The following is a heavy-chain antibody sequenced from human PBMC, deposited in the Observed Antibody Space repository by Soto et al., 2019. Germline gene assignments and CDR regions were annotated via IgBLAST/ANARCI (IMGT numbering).Heavy chain of an antibody. CDR1: GFTFNDFE. Sequence: EVQLLESGGGLVQPGGSLRLSCGVSGFTFNDFEMNWVRQAPGKGLEWLAYIDGSGTTKKYADSVRGRFTISRDNPNNSLFLQMSSMSVADTAIFYCAIGFGLFNYWGQGTLVCLSS. J-gene: IGHJ4*02. CDR3: AIGFGLFNY. D-gene: IGHD3-10*01. V-gene: IGHV3-48*03. CDR2: IDGSGTTK.